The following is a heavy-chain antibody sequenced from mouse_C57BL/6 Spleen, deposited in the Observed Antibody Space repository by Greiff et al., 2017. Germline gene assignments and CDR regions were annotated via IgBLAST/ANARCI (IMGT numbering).Heavy chain of an antibody. CDR3: ARVYYYGSSYAMDY. CDR2: ISSGSSTI. V-gene: IGHV5-17*01. CDR1: GFTFNDYG. Sequence: EVHLVESGGGLVKPGGSLKLSCAASGFTFNDYGMHWVRQAPEKGLEWVAYISSGSSTIYYADTVKGRFTISRDNAKNTLFLQMTSLRSEDTAMYYCARVYYYGSSYAMDYWGQGTSVTVSS. J-gene: IGHJ4*01. D-gene: IGHD1-1*01.